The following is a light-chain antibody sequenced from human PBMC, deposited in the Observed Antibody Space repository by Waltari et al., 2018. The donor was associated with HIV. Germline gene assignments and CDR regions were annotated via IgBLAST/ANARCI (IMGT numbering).Light chain of an antibody. J-gene: IGKJ2*01. Sequence: DVQMTQSPSTLSASVGDRVTITCRASQNVVKWLAWYQQKPRKAPKLLIYKTSTLQTGVPSRFSGSGDGTDFTLTITSLQPDDFATYYCQQYNDYYTFGPGTKLEI. CDR1: QNVVKW. CDR2: KTS. CDR3: QQYNDYYT. V-gene: IGKV1-5*03.